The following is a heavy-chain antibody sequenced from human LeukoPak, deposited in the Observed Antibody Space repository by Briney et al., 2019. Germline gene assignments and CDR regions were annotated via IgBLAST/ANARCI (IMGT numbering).Heavy chain of an antibody. CDR2: IIPIFGTA. CDR1: GGTFSSYA. J-gene: IGHJ4*02. CDR3: AREIPYSGSYLGFDY. D-gene: IGHD1-26*01. V-gene: IGHV1-69*05. Sequence: ASVKVSCKASGGTFSSYAISWVRQAPGQGLEWMGGIIPIFGTANYAQKFQGRVTITTDESTSTAYMALSSLRSEDTAVYYCAREIPYSGSYLGFDYWGQGTLVTVSS.